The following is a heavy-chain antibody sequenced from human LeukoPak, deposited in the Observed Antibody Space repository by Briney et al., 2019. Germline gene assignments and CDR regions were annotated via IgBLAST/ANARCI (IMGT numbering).Heavy chain of an antibody. CDR1: GGSSSSSRYY. CDR2: IYYSGST. V-gene: IGHV4-39*01. Sequence: PSETLSLTCTVSGGSSSSSRYYWGWIRQPPGKGLELIGSIYYSGSTYYNPSLKSRVTISVDTSKNQFSLKLSSVTAADTAVYYCARHPYQLLWLSWFDPWGQGTLVTVSS. J-gene: IGHJ5*02. CDR3: ARHPYQLLWLSWFDP. D-gene: IGHD2-2*01.